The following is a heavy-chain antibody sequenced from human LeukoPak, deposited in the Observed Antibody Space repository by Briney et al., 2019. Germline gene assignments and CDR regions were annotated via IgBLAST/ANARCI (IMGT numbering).Heavy chain of an antibody. J-gene: IGHJ4*02. CDR1: GYTFTSYG. V-gene: IGHV1-18*01. CDR2: ISTYYGNT. D-gene: IGHD5-24*01. Sequence: ASVKVSCKASGYTFTSYGFSWVRQAPGQGLEWMGWISTYYGNTNYAQKLQDRVTMTTDTSTSTAYMELTSLRSDDTAVYYCAGGRDGYNNYDYWGQGTLVTVSS. CDR3: AGGRDGYNNYDY.